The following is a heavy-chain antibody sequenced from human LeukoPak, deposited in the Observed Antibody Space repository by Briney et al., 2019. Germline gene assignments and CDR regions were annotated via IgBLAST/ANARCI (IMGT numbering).Heavy chain of an antibody. Sequence: GGSLRLSCAASGFTFSNAYMNWVRQAPGKGLEWVAVIWYDGSIKYYADSVKGRFTISRDNPKNTLYLQMNSLRAEDTAVYYCARVGSGSYFLDGFDIWGQGTMVTVSS. CDR2: IWYDGSIK. D-gene: IGHD1-26*01. CDR1: GFTFSNAY. CDR3: ARVGSGSYFLDGFDI. J-gene: IGHJ3*02. V-gene: IGHV3-33*08.